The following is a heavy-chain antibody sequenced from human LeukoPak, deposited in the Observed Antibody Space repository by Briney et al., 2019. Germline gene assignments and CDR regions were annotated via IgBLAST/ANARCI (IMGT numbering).Heavy chain of an antibody. Sequence: PSETLSLTCTVSGGSLTSTTYYWGWIRQPPGKGREWIGSVHYSVDTYYNPSLKSRVTISVDTSKNQVFLKLSSVTAADTAVYYCARHVVEMGTIEGGGVFDYWGQGTLVTVSS. V-gene: IGHV4-39*01. CDR2: VHYSVDT. D-gene: IGHD5-24*01. J-gene: IGHJ4*02. CDR3: ARHVVEMGTIEGGGVFDY. CDR1: GGSLTSTTYY.